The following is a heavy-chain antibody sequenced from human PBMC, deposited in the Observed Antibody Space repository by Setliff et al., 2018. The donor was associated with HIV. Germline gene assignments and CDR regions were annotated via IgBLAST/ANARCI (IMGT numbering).Heavy chain of an antibody. D-gene: IGHD1-26*01. CDR1: GGTFSSYA. V-gene: IGHV1-69*13. Sequence: SVKVSCKASGGTFSSYAISWVRQAPGQGPEWMGGIIPALGTANYAQKFQGRVTFTADESTNTAFMELSSLRSEDTAVYYCARDAGYSGSAWDSWGQGTLVTVSS. CDR2: IIPALGTA. J-gene: IGHJ4*02. CDR3: ARDAGYSGSAWDS.